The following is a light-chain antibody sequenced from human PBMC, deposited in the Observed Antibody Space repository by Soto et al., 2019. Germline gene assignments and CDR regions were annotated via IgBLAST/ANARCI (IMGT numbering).Light chain of an antibody. Sequence: EIVLTQSPGTLSLSPGERATLSCRASQSINNRYLAWYQQKPGQAPRLLIYAASSRATGIPDRFSGSGSGTDFTLTISRLETEDFAVYYGQQFGSSPGFTFGPGTKVDIK. CDR2: AAS. J-gene: IGKJ3*01. V-gene: IGKV3-20*01. CDR3: QQFGSSPGFT. CDR1: QSINNRY.